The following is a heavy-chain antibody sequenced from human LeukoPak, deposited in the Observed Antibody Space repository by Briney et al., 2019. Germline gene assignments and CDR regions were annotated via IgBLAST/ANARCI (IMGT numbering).Heavy chain of an antibody. J-gene: IGHJ4*02. CDR3: ARGEPAAYSSGWPFDY. V-gene: IGHV6-1*01. Sequence: SQTLSLTCVISGDSVSSNSGTWHWIRQSPSRGLEWLGRTYYRSKWYNDYAVSVKTRITINPDTSKNQLSLQLKSVTPEDAVVYYCARGEPAAYSSGWPFDYWGQGTLITVSS. D-gene: IGHD6-19*01. CDR1: GDSVSSNSGT. CDR2: TYYRSKWYN.